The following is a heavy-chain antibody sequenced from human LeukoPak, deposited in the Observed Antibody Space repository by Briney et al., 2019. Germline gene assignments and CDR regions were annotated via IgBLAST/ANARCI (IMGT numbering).Heavy chain of an antibody. CDR3: ARDHALRFLEWHNSFDY. D-gene: IGHD3-3*01. CDR2: ISYDGSNK. V-gene: IGHV3-30-3*01. Sequence: GGSLRLSCAASGFTFSSYAMHWVRLAPGKGLEWVAVISYDGSNKYYADSVKGRFTISRDNSKNTLYLQMNSLRAEDTAVYYCARDHALRFLEWHNSFDYWGQGTLVTVSS. CDR1: GFTFSSYA. J-gene: IGHJ4*02.